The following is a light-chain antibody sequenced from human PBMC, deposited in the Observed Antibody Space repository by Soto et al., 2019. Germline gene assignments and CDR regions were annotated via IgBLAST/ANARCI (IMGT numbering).Light chain of an antibody. V-gene: IGLV2-14*01. J-gene: IGLJ2*01. CDR2: DVS. CDR3: SSYTSASTPLV. Sequence: QSALTQPASVSGSPGQSITISCTGTGSDVGGYNYVSWYQQHPGKVPKVMIYDVSNRPSGVSNRFSGSKSGNTASLTIPGLQAEDEADYYCSSYTSASTPLVFGGGTKLTVL. CDR1: GSDVGGYNY.